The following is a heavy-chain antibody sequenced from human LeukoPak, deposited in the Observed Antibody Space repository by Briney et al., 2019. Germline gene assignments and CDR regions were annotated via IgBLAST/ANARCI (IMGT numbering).Heavy chain of an antibody. V-gene: IGHV4-34*01. CDR1: GGSFSGYY. Sequence: SETLSLTCAVYGGSFSGYYWSWIRQPPGKGLEWIGEINHSGSTNYNPSLKSRVTISVDTSKNQFSLKLSSVTAADTAVYYCAGRESDGSGSRTFDYWDQGTLVTVSS. D-gene: IGHD3-10*01. J-gene: IGHJ4*02. CDR3: AGRESDGSGSRTFDY. CDR2: INHSGST.